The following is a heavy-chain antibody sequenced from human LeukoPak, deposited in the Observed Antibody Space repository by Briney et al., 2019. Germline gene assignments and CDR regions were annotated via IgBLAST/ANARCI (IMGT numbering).Heavy chain of an antibody. V-gene: IGHV1-2*02. CDR3: ARDPADYYDSSAIDY. Sequence: ASVKVSCKASGYTFTGYYMHWVRQAPGQGLEWMGWINPNSGGTNYAQKFQGRVTMTRDTSISTAYMELSRLGSDDTAVYYCARDPADYYDSSAIDYWGQGTLVTVSS. D-gene: IGHD3-22*01. CDR1: GYTFTGYY. J-gene: IGHJ4*02. CDR2: INPNSGGT.